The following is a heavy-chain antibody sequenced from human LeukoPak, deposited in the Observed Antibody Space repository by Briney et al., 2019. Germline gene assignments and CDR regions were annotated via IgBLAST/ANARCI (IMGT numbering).Heavy chain of an antibody. CDR1: GGTISSYA. CDR2: IIPILGIA. Sequence: ASVKVSCKASGGTISSYAISWVRQAPGQGLEWMGRIIPILGIANYAQKFQGKVTITADKSTSTAYMELSSLRSEDTAVYYCARDRAVVVPAALSGGAFDIWGQGTMVTVSS. CDR3: ARDRAVVVPAALSGGAFDI. J-gene: IGHJ3*02. D-gene: IGHD2-2*01. V-gene: IGHV1-69*04.